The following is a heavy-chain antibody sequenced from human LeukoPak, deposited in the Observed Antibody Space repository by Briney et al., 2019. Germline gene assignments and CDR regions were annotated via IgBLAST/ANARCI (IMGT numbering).Heavy chain of an antibody. D-gene: IGHD3-10*01. CDR3: ARGPIPYGSGMLVREYGMDV. CDR2: INHSGST. J-gene: IGHJ6*02. CDR1: GGSFSGYY. V-gene: IGHV4-34*01. Sequence: PSETLSLTCAVYGGSFSGYYWSWIRQPPGKGLEWIGEINHSGSTNYNPSLKSRVTISVDTSKNQFSLKLSSVTAADTAVYYCARGPIPYGSGMLVREYGMDVWGQGTTVTVSS.